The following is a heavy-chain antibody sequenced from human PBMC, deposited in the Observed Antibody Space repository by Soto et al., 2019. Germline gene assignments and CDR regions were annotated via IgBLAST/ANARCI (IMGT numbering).Heavy chain of an antibody. J-gene: IGHJ3*02. D-gene: IGHD6-19*01. Sequence: SVKVSCKASGYTFTYRYLHWVRQAPGQALEWMGWITPFNGNTNYAQKFQDRVTITRDRSMSTAYMELSSLRSEDTAMYYCARLLSSGRVDDAFDIWGQGTMVTVSS. CDR2: ITPFNGNT. CDR3: ARLLSSGRVDDAFDI. CDR1: GYTFTYRY. V-gene: IGHV1-45*02.